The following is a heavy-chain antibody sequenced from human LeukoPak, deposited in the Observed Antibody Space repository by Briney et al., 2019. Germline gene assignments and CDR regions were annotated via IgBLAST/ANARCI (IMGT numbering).Heavy chain of an antibody. Sequence: GGSLRLSCAASGFTFSTYTTHWVRQAPGKGLEWVTVIVFDGSNEYYADSVKGRFTVSRDNSNNTLYLQLNSLRAEDTAVYYCAREKQGSLFDYWGQGTLVTVSS. J-gene: IGHJ4*02. CDR2: IVFDGSNE. CDR3: AREKQGSLFDY. V-gene: IGHV3-30-3*01. D-gene: IGHD1/OR15-1a*01. CDR1: GFTFSTYT.